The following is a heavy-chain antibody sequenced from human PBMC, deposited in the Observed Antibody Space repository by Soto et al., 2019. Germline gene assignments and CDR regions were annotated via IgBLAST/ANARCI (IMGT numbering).Heavy chain of an antibody. V-gene: IGHV3-7*01. J-gene: IGHJ3*02. D-gene: IGHD5-18*01. Sequence: GGSLRLSCAASGFTFSRYWMNWVRQAPGKGLEWVANIKQDGTEKNYVDSVKGRFTISRDNAKNSLYLQMDSLRAEDTAVYFCARGDTPMITGMDSFDIWGQGTLVTV. CDR2: IKQDGTEK. CDR3: ARGDTPMITGMDSFDI. CDR1: GFTFSRYW.